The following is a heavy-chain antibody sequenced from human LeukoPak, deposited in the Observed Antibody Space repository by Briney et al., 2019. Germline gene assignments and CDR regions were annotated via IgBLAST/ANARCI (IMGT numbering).Heavy chain of an antibody. CDR1: GVSIGTYY. V-gene: IGHV4-59*08. CDR2: INYRGTT. D-gene: IGHD1-1*01. Sequence: PSETLSLTCSVSGVSIGTYYWSWVRQPPGKGLEWIGYINYRGTTSYNPSLKSRVTISVDTSKNQFFLNLRSATAADTAVYYCARLEDNVLEYWGLGTLVTVSS. CDR3: ARLEDNVLEY. J-gene: IGHJ4*02.